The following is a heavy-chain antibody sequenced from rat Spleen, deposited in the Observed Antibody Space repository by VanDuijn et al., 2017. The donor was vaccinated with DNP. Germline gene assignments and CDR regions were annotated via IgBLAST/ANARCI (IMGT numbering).Heavy chain of an antibody. J-gene: IGHJ2*01. D-gene: IGHD1-12*02. Sequence: EVQLVESGGDLVQPGRSLKVSCVVSGFTFNNYWMTWIRQVPGKGLEWVASITTSGDSTSSPDSVKGRFTISRDNAKSSLYLQMDSLRSEDTATYYCARLPYYYDGSYYYYFDYWGQGVMVTVSS. V-gene: IGHV5-31*01. CDR1: GFTFNNYW. CDR2: ITTSGDST. CDR3: ARLPYYYDGSYYYYFDY.